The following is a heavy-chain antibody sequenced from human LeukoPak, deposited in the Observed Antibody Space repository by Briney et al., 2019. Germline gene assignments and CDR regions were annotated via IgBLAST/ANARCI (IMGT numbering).Heavy chain of an antibody. V-gene: IGHV1-2*02. CDR2: TNPNSGGT. CDR3: ARARYSSGWYSGAFDI. Sequence: GASVKVSCKASGYTFTGYYMHWVRQAPGQGLEWMGWTNPNSGGTNYAQKFQGRVTMTRDTSISTAYMELSRLRSDDTAVYYCARARYSSGWYSGAFDIWGQGTMVTVSS. CDR1: GYTFTGYY. J-gene: IGHJ3*02. D-gene: IGHD6-19*01.